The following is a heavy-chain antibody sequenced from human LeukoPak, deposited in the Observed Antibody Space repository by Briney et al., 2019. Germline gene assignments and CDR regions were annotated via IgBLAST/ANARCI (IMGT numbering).Heavy chain of an antibody. Sequence: SETLSLTCTVSGGPISSYYWSRIRQPPGKGLEWIGYIYYSGSTNYNPSLKSRVTISVDTSKNQFSLKLSSVTAADTAVYYCASNGLRLGELSSRPTYWGQGTLVTVSS. CDR1: GGPISSYY. D-gene: IGHD3-16*02. CDR2: IYYSGST. J-gene: IGHJ4*02. CDR3: ASNGLRLGELSSRPTY. V-gene: IGHV4-59*01.